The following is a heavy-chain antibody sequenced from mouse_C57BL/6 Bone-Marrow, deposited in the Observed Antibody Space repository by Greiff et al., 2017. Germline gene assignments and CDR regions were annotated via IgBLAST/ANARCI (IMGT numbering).Heavy chain of an antibody. J-gene: IGHJ3*01. CDR3: ARHEVYPYYYGSSVAWFAY. CDR1: GYTFTEYT. V-gene: IGHV1-62-2*01. Sequence: QVQLQQSGAELVKPGASVTLSCKASGYTFTEYTIHWVKQRSGPGLEWIGWFYPGSGSIKYNENFKDKATLTADKSSSTVYMELSRLTSEDSAVYFCARHEVYPYYYGSSVAWFAYWGQGTLVTVSA. CDR2: FYPGSGSI. D-gene: IGHD1-1*01.